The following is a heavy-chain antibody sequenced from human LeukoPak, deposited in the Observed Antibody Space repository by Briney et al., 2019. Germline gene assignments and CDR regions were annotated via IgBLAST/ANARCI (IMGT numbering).Heavy chain of an antibody. V-gene: IGHV1-18*01. CDR1: GYTFTSYG. CDR2: ISAYNGNT. D-gene: IGHD3-10*01. J-gene: IGHJ4*02. Sequence: ASVKVSCKASGYTFTSYGISWVRQAPGQGLEWMGWISAYNGNTNYAQKLQGRVTMTTDTSTSTAYMELRSLRSDDTAVYYCARGKGTMVRGVIPPSFDYWGQGTLVTVSS. CDR3: ARGKGTMVRGVIPPSFDY.